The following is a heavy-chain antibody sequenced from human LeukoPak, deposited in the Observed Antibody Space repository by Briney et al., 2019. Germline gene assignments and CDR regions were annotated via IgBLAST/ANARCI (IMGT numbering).Heavy chain of an antibody. Sequence: ASVKDSCKASGYTFTSYDINWARQATGQGFEWIACMTPNSGNTGYAQKFQGRVTMTRNTSISTAYMELSSLRSVDTAFFFQAEDGIRYFDWLLSPQLYYYYGMDVWGQGTTVTVSS. J-gene: IGHJ6*02. D-gene: IGHD3-9*01. V-gene: IGHV1-8*01. CDR2: MTPNSGNT. CDR1: GYTFTSYD. CDR3: AEDGIRYFDWLLSPQLYYYYGMDV.